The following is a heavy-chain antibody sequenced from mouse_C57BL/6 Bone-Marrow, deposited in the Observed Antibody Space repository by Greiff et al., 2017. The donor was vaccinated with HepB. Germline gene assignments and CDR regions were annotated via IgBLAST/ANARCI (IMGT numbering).Heavy chain of an antibody. Sequence: QVQLKQSGAELVRPGASVTLSCKASGYTFTDYEMHWVKQTPVHGLEWIGAIDPETGGTAYNQKFKGKAILTADKSSSTAYMELRSLTSEDSAVYYGTREGNSYYFDYWGQGTTLTVSS. CDR1: GYTFTDYE. CDR3: TREGNSYYFDY. J-gene: IGHJ2*01. V-gene: IGHV1-15*01. CDR2: IDPETGGT. D-gene: IGHD2-1*01.